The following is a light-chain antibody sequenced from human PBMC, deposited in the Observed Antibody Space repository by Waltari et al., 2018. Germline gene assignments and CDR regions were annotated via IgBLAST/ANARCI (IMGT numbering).Light chain of an antibody. CDR2: RNN. CDR3: AAWDDNLRLWV. V-gene: IGLV1-47*01. Sequence: QSVLTQPPSASGAPGQRVPISCSGSRSDIGSTYVYWFPHIPGTAPKLIIYRNNRRPSGVPDRFSGSKSGTSASLAISGLRPEDETDYYCAAWDDNLRLWVFGGGTMLTVL. J-gene: IGLJ3*02. CDR1: RSDIGSTY.